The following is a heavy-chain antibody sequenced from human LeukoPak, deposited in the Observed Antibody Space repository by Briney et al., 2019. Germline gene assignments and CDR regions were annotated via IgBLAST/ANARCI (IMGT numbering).Heavy chain of an antibody. V-gene: IGHV3-30*02. CDR2: IRYDGSNK. CDR1: GFTFSSYG. CDR3: ARDFVVVTEILFDY. Sequence: GGSLRLSCAASGFTFSSYGMHWVRQAPGKGLEWVAFIRYDGSNKYYADSVKGRFTISRDNSKNTLYLQMNSLRAEDTAVYYCARDFVVVTEILFDYWGQGTLVTVSS. J-gene: IGHJ4*02. D-gene: IGHD2-21*02.